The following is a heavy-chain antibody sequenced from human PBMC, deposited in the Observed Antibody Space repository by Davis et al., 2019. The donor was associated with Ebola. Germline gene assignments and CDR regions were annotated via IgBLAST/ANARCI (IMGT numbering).Heavy chain of an antibody. D-gene: IGHD5-18*01. CDR3: ARQASLYGYIAY. V-gene: IGHV5-51*01. CDR1: GYSFTSYW. J-gene: IGHJ4*02. CDR2: IYAGDSDT. Sequence: GESLKLPCKGPGYSFTSYWVAWVRHMPGKGLEWMGIIYAGDSDTRYSPSFEGQVTISVDRSITTAYLQWSSLKDSDTAINYCARQASLYGYIAYWGQGTLVTVSS.